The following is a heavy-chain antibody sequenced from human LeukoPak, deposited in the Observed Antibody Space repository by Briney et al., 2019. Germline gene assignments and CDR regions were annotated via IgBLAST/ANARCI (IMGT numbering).Heavy chain of an antibody. CDR2: INDSGGST. Sequence: GGSLRLSCAASGFTFSNYVMSWVRQAPGKGLEWVSGINDSGGSTYYADSVKGRFTISRDNSKNRLYLQMNSLRAEDTAVYYCALEPAPVAGTRVGFQHWGQGTLVTVSS. CDR1: GFTFSNYV. CDR3: ALEPAPVAGTRVGFQH. V-gene: IGHV3-23*01. D-gene: IGHD6-19*01. J-gene: IGHJ1*01.